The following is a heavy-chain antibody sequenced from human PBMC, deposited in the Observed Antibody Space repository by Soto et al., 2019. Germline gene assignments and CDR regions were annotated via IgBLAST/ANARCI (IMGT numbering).Heavy chain of an antibody. CDR2: IYYSGST. J-gene: IGHJ6*02. D-gene: IGHD3-10*01. V-gene: IGHV4-59*01. Sequence: SETLSLTCTVSGGSISSYYWSWIRQPPGKGLEWIGYIYYSGSTNYNPSLKSRVTISVDTSKNQFSLKLSSVTAADTAVYYCARDRVGFGEDEPMDVWGQGTAVT. CDR3: ARDRVGFGEDEPMDV. CDR1: GGSISSYY.